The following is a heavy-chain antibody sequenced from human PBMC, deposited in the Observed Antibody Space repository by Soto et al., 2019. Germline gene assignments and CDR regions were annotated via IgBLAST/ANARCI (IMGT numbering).Heavy chain of an antibody. V-gene: IGHV1-18*01. D-gene: IGHD3-10*01. CDR2: ISDYNGNT. Sequence: QVQLVQSGAEVKKPGASVKVSCKTSGYTFNNYGISWVRQAPGQGLEWMGWISDYNGNTNYPQKFQGRVTMTTDLSTKTVCIVLTSLRSDDTAVYYCARDGYYGSRSYGMDVWGRGATVSVSS. CDR3: ARDGYYGSRSYGMDV. J-gene: IGHJ6*02. CDR1: GYTFNNYG.